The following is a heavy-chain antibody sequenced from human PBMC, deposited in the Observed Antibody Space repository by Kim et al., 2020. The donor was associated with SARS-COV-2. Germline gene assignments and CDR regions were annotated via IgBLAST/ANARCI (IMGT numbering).Heavy chain of an antibody. CDR3: ARGPVDTAMVRYWYFDL. V-gene: IGHV4-31*03. J-gene: IGHJ2*01. Sequence: SETLSLTCTVSGGSISSCGYYWSWMVPRPGLFWIGNAYHNDRGCTYDTPSLKSRVTISVDTSKNQFSLKLGSVTAADPAVYYCARGPVDTAMVRYWYFDLWGRGTLVTVSS. D-gene: IGHD5-18*01. CDR2: HNDRGCT. CDR1: GGSISSCGYY.